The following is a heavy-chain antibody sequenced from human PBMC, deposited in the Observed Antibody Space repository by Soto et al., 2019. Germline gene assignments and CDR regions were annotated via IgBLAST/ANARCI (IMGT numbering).Heavy chain of an antibody. CDR1: GFTFSSYG. CDR2: IWYDGSNK. D-gene: IGHD2-2*01. CDR3: ARGGGYCSSTSCYPAPRWFDP. V-gene: IGHV3-33*01. J-gene: IGHJ5*02. Sequence: QVQLVESGGGVVQPGRSLRLSCAASGFTFSSYGMHWVRQAPGKGLEWVAVIWYDGSNKYYADSVKGRFTISRDNSKNTLYLQMNSLGAEDTAVYYCARGGGYCSSTSCYPAPRWFDPWGQGTLVTVSS.